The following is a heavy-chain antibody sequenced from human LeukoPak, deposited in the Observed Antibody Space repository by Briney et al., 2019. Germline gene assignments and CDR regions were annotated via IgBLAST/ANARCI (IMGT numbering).Heavy chain of an antibody. Sequence: GGSLRLSCAASGFTFSSYEMNWVRQAPGKGLEWVSYISSSGSTIYYADSVKGRFTISRDNSKNTLYLQMNSLRVDDTAVYYRAREGDYDDYPFDYWGPGTLVTVSS. CDR2: ISSSGSTI. J-gene: IGHJ4*02. V-gene: IGHV3-48*03. D-gene: IGHD4-17*01. CDR1: GFTFSSYE. CDR3: AREGDYDDYPFDY.